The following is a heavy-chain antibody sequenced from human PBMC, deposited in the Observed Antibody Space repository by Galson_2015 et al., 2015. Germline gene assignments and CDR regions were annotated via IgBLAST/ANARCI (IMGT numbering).Heavy chain of an antibody. Sequence: SVKVSCKASGGTFSIFAISWVRQAPGQRLEWMGGLLPIYGTPNYAQKFQGRVTITADESTSTAYMELSSLTSEDTAVFYCATSNADVYCSGGSCYLVSWGQGTLVTVSS. V-gene: IGHV1-69*13. J-gene: IGHJ4*02. CDR2: LLPIYGTP. D-gene: IGHD2-15*01. CDR3: ATSNADVYCSGGSCYLVS. CDR1: GGTFSIFA.